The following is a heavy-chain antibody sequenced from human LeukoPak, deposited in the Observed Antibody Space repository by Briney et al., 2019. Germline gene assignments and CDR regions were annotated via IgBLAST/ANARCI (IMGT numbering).Heavy chain of an antibody. CDR2: INSNGGST. D-gene: IGHD4-17*01. CDR1: GFTFSSYA. CDR3: ARAATVTAESAFDY. Sequence: PGGSLRLSCVASGFTFSSYAMHWVRQTPGKGLEYVSGINSNGGSTHYANSVKGRFTISRDNSKHTLYLQMGSLRTEDMAVYYCARAATVTAESAFDYWGQGTLVTVSS. J-gene: IGHJ4*02. V-gene: IGHV3-64*01.